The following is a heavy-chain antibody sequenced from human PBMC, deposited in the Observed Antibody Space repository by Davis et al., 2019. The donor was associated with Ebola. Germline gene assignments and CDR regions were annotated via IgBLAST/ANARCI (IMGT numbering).Heavy chain of an antibody. CDR2: IWHDGSNK. V-gene: IGHV3-33*06. CDR3: AKQGGQGDLDY. J-gene: IGHJ4*02. Sequence: GESLKISCVASGFTFSDYGMHWVRQAPGKGLEWVSVIWHDGSNKYYTDSVKGRFTISRDNYKNTLYLQMNSLRVEDTAVYYCAKQGGQGDLDYWGQGTLVTVSS. CDR1: GFTFSDYG. D-gene: IGHD3-16*01.